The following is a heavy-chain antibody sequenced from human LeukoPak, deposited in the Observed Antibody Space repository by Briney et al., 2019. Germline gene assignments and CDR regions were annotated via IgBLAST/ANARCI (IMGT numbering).Heavy chain of an antibody. CDR2: ISGSGGAT. Sequence: GGSLRLSCAASGFTFSSYAMSWVRQAPGKGLEWVSTISGSGGATYYADSVKGRFTISRDNAKNSLYLQMNSLRAEDTAVYYCARTDSSGYYFSYWGQGTLVTVSS. J-gene: IGHJ4*02. CDR1: GFTFSSYA. D-gene: IGHD3-22*01. V-gene: IGHV3-23*01. CDR3: ARTDSSGYYFSY.